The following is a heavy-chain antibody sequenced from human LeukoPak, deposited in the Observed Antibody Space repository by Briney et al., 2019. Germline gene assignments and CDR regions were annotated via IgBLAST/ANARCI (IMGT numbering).Heavy chain of an antibody. CDR3: ASVYVATAMVFDY. J-gene: IGHJ4*02. Sequence: SETLSLTCTVSGGSISSYYWSWIRQPPGKGLEWIGYIYYSGSTNYNPSLKSRVTISVDTSKNQFSLKLSSVTAADTAVYYCASVYVATAMVFDYWGQGTLVTVSS. CDR2: IYYSGST. CDR1: GGSISSYY. D-gene: IGHD5-18*01. V-gene: IGHV4-59*01.